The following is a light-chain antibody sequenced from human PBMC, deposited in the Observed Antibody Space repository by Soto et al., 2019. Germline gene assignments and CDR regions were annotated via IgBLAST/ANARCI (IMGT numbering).Light chain of an antibody. CDR2: GAS. CDR3: QQYNNWPLT. CDR1: QSVSSN. J-gene: IGKJ5*01. V-gene: IGKV3-15*01. Sequence: EIVMTQSPATLSVSPGEGATLSCSASQSVSSNLAWYQQKPGQAPRLLIYGASTRATGIPARFSGSGSGTEFTLTISSLQSEDFAVYYCQQYNNWPLTFGQGTRLVIK.